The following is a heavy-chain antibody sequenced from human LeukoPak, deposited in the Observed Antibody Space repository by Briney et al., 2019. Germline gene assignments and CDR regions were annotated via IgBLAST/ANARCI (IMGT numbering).Heavy chain of an antibody. V-gene: IGHV5-51*01. D-gene: IGHD4-23*01. Sequence: GGSLKLSCMGSDHNLTSYWIGWTRHLPGEGLEWMGLIYPGGSDTRYSPSFQGQFTISADKSISIAYRQWSSLKASDTAMYYGARSTTVVNLDAFDIWGQGTMFTVSS. CDR3: ARSTTVVNLDAFDI. J-gene: IGHJ3*02. CDR2: IYPGGSDT. CDR1: DHNLTSYW.